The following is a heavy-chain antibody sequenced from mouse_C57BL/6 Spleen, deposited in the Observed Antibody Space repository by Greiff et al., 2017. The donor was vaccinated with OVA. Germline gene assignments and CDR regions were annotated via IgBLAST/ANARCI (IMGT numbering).Heavy chain of an antibody. V-gene: IGHV1-26*01. Sequence: VQLQQSGPELVKPGASVKISCKASGYTFTDYYMNWVKQSHGKSLEWIGDINPNNGGTSYNQKFKGKSTLTVDKSSSTAYMELRSLTSEDSAVYYCARRAKGYFDYWGQGTTLTVSS. J-gene: IGHJ2*01. CDR2: INPNNGGT. CDR3: ARRAKGYFDY. CDR1: GYTFTDYY. D-gene: IGHD3-3*01.